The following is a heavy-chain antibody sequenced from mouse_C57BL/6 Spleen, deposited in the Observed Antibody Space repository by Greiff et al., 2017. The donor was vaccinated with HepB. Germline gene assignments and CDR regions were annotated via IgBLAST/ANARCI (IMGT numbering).Heavy chain of an antibody. J-gene: IGHJ2*01. V-gene: IGHV1-26*01. Sequence: VQLQQSGPELVKPGASVKISCKASGYTFTDYYMNWVKQSHGKSLEWIGDINPNNGGTSYNQKFKGKATLTVDKSSSTAYMELRSLTSEDSAVYYCARRNWVMGYFDYWGQGTTLTVSS. D-gene: IGHD4-1*01. CDR1: GYTFTDYY. CDR2: INPNNGGT. CDR3: ARRNWVMGYFDY.